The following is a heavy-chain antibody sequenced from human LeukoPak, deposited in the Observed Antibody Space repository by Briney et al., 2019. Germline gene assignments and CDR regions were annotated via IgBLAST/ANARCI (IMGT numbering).Heavy chain of an antibody. CDR1: GGSISSGGYY. D-gene: IGHD4-17*01. Sequence: PSDTLSLTCTVSGGSISSGGYYWSWIRQHPGKGLEFIGYIFYSGTTYYNPSLKSRVSISLDMSLNQFSLEVISVTAADTGVYYCARYGAPFDSWGQGTLVTVSS. CDR2: IFYSGTT. V-gene: IGHV4-31*03. J-gene: IGHJ4*02. CDR3: ARYGAPFDS.